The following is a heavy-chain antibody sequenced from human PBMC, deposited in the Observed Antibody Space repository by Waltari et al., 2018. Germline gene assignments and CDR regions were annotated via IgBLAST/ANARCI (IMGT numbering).Heavy chain of an antibody. V-gene: IGHV4-61*09. CDR2: IYTSGST. D-gene: IGHD2-15*01. CDR3: ARDVLDCSGGSCYSHFDY. Sequence: QVQLQESGPGLVKPSQTLSLTCTVSGGSISSGSYYWSWIRQPAGKGLEWIGYIYTSGSTNYNPSLKSRVTISVDTSKNQFSLKLSSVTAADTAVYYCARDVLDCSGGSCYSHFDYWGQGTLVTVSS. CDR1: GGSISSGSYY. J-gene: IGHJ4*02.